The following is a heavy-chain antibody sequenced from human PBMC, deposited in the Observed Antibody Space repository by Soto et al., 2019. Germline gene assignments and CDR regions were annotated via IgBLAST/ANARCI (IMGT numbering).Heavy chain of an antibody. CDR1: GWAFSDYY. CDR2: HHPSGRP. V-gene: IGHV4-34*01. D-gene: IGHD5-12*01. Sequence: SESLSLTCAVYGWAFSDYYWSWVRHPPGKGREGIGEHHPSGRPHFNPSLKSRGTISVDTSKSKFSLKLISGTAADTAIYYCARGIEAHKTRNYWSQGTLVTVS. CDR3: ARGIEAHKTRNY. J-gene: IGHJ4*02.